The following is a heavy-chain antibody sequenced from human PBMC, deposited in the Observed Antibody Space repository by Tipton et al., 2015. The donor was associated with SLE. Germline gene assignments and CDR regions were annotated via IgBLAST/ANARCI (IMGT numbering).Heavy chain of an antibody. CDR2: ISAYNGNT. V-gene: IGHV1-18*01. CDR3: ARERSVVGAPGDAFDI. CDR1: GYTFTSYG. J-gene: IGHJ3*02. D-gene: IGHD1-26*01. Sequence: QLVQSGAEVKKPGASAKVSCKASGYTFTSYGISWVRQAPGQGLEWMGWISAYNGNTNYAQKFQGRVTMTTDTSTSTAYMELRSLRSDDTAVYYCARERSVVGAPGDAFDIWGQGTMVTVSS.